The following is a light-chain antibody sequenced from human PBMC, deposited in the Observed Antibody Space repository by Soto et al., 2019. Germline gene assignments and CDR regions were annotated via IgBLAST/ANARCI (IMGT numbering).Light chain of an antibody. CDR3: SSYTSSSSLG. J-gene: IGLJ3*02. Sequence: QSALTQPASVSGSPGQSITISCTGTSSDVGGYNYVSWYQHHPGKAPKLMIYEVSNRPSGVSNRFSGSKSGNTASLTISGLQAEDEADYYCSSYTSSSSLGFGGGTRLTLL. V-gene: IGLV2-14*01. CDR2: EVS. CDR1: SSDVGGYNY.